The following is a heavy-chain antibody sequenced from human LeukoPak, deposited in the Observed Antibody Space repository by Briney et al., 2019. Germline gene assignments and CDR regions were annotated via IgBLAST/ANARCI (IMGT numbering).Heavy chain of an antibody. CDR1: GFTFSNSD. CDR2: IGVPGDT. V-gene: IGHV3-13*01. CDR3: VRGGSSSAWKNWYFDL. J-gene: IGHJ2*01. D-gene: IGHD6-19*01. Sequence: GGSLRLSCAASGFTFSNSDMHWVRQGTGKGLEWVSAIGVPGDTYYSDSVKGRFTISRDTAENSLYLQLNSLRAEDTAVYYCVRGGSSSAWKNWYFDLWGRGTLVTVSS.